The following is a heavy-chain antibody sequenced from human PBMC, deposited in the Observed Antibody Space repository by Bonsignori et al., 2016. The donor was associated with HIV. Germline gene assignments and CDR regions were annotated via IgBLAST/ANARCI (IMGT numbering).Heavy chain of an antibody. D-gene: IGHD3-3*02. CDR3: AKDRHFWSGYYDAFDI. V-gene: IGHV3-23*01. J-gene: IGHJ3*02. CDR2: ISGSGGST. Sequence: VRQMPGKGAGTGASTISGSGGSTYYADSVKGRFTISRDNSKNTLYLQMNSLRAEDTAVYYCAKDRHFWSGYYDAFDIWGQGDNGHRLL.